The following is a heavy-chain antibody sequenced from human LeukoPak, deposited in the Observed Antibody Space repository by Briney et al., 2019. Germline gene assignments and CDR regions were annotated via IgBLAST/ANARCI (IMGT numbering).Heavy chain of an antibody. D-gene: IGHD5-24*01. CDR3: ARGAPISETGYFDF. CDR2: IDHRGDT. CDR1: GGSFSRYY. Sequence: PSETLSLTCAVYGGSFSRYYWSWIRQSPGKGLEWIAEIDHRGDTNYNPSVKSRVTISVDTSKNQFSLKVRSLSAADTAVYYCARGAPISETGYFDFWGQGTPVTVSS. V-gene: IGHV4-34*01. J-gene: IGHJ4*03.